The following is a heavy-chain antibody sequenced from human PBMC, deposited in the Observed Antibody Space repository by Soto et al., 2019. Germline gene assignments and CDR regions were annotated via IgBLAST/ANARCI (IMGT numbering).Heavy chain of an antibody. J-gene: IGHJ6*02. CDR2: VIPLFDTA. D-gene: IGHD3-16*01. CDR1: GGIFTNNA. CDR3: ATGGHNDGYNFYHGMDV. Sequence: QVQVVPSGAEVKKPGSSVKVSCKVSGGIFTNNAISWVRQAPGQGLEWLGGVIPLFDTAYYAQIFRGRLRISADGATTTAYMELSGLTSADTAVYFCATGGHNDGYNFYHGMDVCGQGTTVTVS. V-gene: IGHV1-69*01.